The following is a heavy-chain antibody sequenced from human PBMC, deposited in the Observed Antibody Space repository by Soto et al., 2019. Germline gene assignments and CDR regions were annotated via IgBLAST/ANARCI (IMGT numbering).Heavy chain of an antibody. V-gene: IGHV1-69*01. CDR3: AYRRPSMIVAARLED. Sequence: QVQLVQSGAAVKKPGSSVKVSCKASGGSFSSYVMNWVRQAPGQGLEWMGGILPLFGTTNYAQQFRGRVTITADESTSTAYMELTGLRSEDTAIYYCAYRRPSMIVAARLEDWGQGTLVTVSS. D-gene: IGHD3-22*01. CDR1: GGSFSSYV. J-gene: IGHJ4*02. CDR2: ILPLFGTT.